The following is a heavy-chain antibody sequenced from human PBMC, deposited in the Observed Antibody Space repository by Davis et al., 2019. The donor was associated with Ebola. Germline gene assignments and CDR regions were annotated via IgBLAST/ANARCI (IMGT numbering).Heavy chain of an antibody. V-gene: IGHV4-59*08. J-gene: IGHJ6*02. D-gene: IGHD5-24*01. CDR3: ARWGGVATIEDYYYYGMDV. CDR1: GGHISGYY. CDR2: LYHGGGT. Sequence: SETLSLTCTVSGGHISGYYWSWIRQPPGKGLEWIGNLYHGGGTNYSPSLKSRLTISVDTSKNQFSLELSSVTAADTAVYYCARWGGVATIEDYYYYGMDVWGQGTTVTVSS.